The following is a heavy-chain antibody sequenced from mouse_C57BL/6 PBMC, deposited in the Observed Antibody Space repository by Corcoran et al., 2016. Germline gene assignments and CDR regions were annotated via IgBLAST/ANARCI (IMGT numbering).Heavy chain of an antibody. CDR1: GYTFTTYG. V-gene: IGHV9-3*01. CDR3: ARWGYGNYKDAMDY. CDR2: INTYSGVP. Sequence: QIQLVQSGPELKKPGETVKISCKASGYTFTTYGMSWVKQAPGKGLKWMGWINTYSGVPTYADDFKGRFAFSLETSASTAYLQINNLKNEDTATYFCARWGYGNYKDAMDYWGQGTSVTVSS. J-gene: IGHJ4*01. D-gene: IGHD2-1*01.